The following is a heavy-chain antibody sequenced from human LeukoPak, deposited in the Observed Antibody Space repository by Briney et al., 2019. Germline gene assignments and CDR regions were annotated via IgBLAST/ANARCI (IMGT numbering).Heavy chain of an antibody. D-gene: IGHD2-2*01. CDR3: AKMGGRISAAVDN. CDR1: GLTFSTYA. V-gene: IGHV3-23*01. J-gene: IGHJ4*02. Sequence: PGGSLRLSCAASGLTFSTYAMSWVRQAPGKGLEWVSGISGSGGGTYYADSVKGRFTISRDNSKSTLYLQMNSLRVEDTAVYYCAKMGGRISAAVDNWGQGTLVTVSS. CDR2: ISGSGGGT.